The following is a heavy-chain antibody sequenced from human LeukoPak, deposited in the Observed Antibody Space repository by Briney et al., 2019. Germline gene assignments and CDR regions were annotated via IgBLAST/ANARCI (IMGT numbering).Heavy chain of an antibody. D-gene: IGHD5-24*01. CDR2: IYYSGST. Sequence: PSETLSLTCTVSGGSITSDYWTWIRQPPGKGLEWIGYIYYSGSTNYNPSLKSRVTISVDTSKNQFSLKLSSVTAADTAVYYCARRDGYKPSWYFDLWGRGTLVTVSS. CDR3: ARRDGYKPSWYFDL. J-gene: IGHJ2*01. V-gene: IGHV4-59*01. CDR1: GGSITSDY.